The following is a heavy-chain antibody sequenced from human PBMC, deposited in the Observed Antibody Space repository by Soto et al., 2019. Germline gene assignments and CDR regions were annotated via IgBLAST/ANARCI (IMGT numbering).Heavy chain of an antibody. CDR2: IIPIFGTA. Sequence: SVKVSCKASGGTFSSYAISWVRQAPGQGLEWMGGIIPIFGTANYAQKFQGRVTITADESTSTAYMELSSLRSEDTAVYYCARGLPGYYGMDVWGQGTTVTVSS. J-gene: IGHJ6*02. CDR1: GGTFSSYA. CDR3: ARGLPGYYGMDV. V-gene: IGHV1-69*13. D-gene: IGHD3-10*01.